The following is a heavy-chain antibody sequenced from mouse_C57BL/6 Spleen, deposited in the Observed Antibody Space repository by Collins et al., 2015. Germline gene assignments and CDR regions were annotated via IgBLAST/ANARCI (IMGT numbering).Heavy chain of an antibody. J-gene: IGHJ2*01. CDR3: ARYYYGSSYFDY. CDR2: IHPNSGST. Sequence: QVQLQQPGAELVKPGASVKLSCKASGYTFTSYWMHWVKQRPGQGLEWIGMIHPNSGSTNYNEKFKSKATLTVDKSSNTAYMQLSSLTSEDSAVYYCARYYYGSSYFDYWGQGTTLTVSS. D-gene: IGHD1-1*01. V-gene: IGHV1-64*01. CDR1: GYTFTSYW.